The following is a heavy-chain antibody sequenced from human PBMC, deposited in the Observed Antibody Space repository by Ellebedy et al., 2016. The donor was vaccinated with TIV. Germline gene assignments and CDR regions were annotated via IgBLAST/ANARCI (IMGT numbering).Heavy chain of an antibody. CDR3: TRDGGSYGSGRFGRADH. Sequence: PGGSLRLSCAASGFTFSGYSMNWVRQAPGKGLEWISYIDTSSTSFYADSVKGRFIISRDNSQSSLFLQVSSLRDEDTAVYYCTRDGGSYGSGRFGRADHWGQGTLVTVSS. CDR1: GFTFSGYS. V-gene: IGHV3-48*02. CDR2: IDTSSTS. J-gene: IGHJ4*02. D-gene: IGHD3-10*01.